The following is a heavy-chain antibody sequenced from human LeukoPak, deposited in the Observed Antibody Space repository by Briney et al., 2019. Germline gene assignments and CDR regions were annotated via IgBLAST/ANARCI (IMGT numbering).Heavy chain of an antibody. V-gene: IGHV3-23*01. Sequence: GGSLRLSCAASGFAFSSYAMSWVRQAPGKGLEWVSAISGSGGSTYYADSVKGRFTISRDNSKNTLYLQMNSLRAEDTAVYYCAKRSGYSSSWDYYYYGMDVWDQGTTVTVSS. CDR2: ISGSGGST. J-gene: IGHJ6*02. CDR3: AKRSGYSSSWDYYYYGMDV. D-gene: IGHD6-13*01. CDR1: GFAFSSYA.